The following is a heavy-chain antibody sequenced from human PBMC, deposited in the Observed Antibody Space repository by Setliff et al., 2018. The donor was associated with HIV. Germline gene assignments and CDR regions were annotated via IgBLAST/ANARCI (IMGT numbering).Heavy chain of an antibody. J-gene: IGHJ4*02. CDR3: ARGSFIGDYYYFDY. Sequence: PSETLSLTCTVSGDSIGSSSYYWAWIRQPPGKGLEWIGHIYTSGSTNYNPSLKSRVTISVDTSKNQFSLKLSSVTTADTAVYYCARGSFIGDYYYFDYWGQGTLVTVSS. CDR1: GDSIGSSSYY. D-gene: IGHD3-10*01. CDR2: IYTSGST. V-gene: IGHV4-61*05.